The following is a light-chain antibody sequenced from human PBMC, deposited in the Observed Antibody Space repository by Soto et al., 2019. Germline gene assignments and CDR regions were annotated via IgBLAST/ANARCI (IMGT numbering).Light chain of an antibody. CDR3: MQPLQSRT. CDR1: QSLVHSNGYNY. Sequence: DIVVTQSPLFLPVTPGEPASISCRSSQSLVHSNGYNYLDWYLQKPGQSPQVLIYMRSNRASGVQERFSGSGSCTDFTLKISRQEAEDVWVYYCMQPLQSRTLRQGTKLEI. V-gene: IGKV2-28*01. CDR2: MRS. J-gene: IGKJ1*01.